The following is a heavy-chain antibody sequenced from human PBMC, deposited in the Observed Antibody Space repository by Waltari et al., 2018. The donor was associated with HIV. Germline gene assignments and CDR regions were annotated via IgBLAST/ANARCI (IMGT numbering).Heavy chain of an antibody. Sequence: QVQLVESGGGVVKPGRSLRLSCAASGFTFSSYGMHWVRQAPGKGRKRVALISSYDGNDKYCADYVKGRLTISRDKSKSTLYLQMNSLRAEDTAVYYCANLDSGQAGGWGQGTLVTVSS. J-gene: IGHJ4*02. D-gene: IGHD3-16*01. CDR3: ANLDSGQAGG. V-gene: IGHV3-30*18. CDR1: GFTFSSYG. CDR2: ISSYDGNDK.